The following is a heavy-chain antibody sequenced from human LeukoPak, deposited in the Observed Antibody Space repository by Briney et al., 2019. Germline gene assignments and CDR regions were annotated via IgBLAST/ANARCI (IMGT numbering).Heavy chain of an antibody. CDR3: ARDGPYCSGGSCYDGITFDI. D-gene: IGHD2-15*01. J-gene: IGHJ3*02. CDR1: GGSISSYY. Sequence: PSETLSLTCTVSGGSISSYYRSWIRQPAGKGLEWIGRIYTSGSTNYNPSLKSRVTMSVDTSKNQFSLKLSSVTAADTAVYYCARDGPYCSGGSCYDGITFDIWGQGTMVTVSA. CDR2: IYTSGST. V-gene: IGHV4-4*07.